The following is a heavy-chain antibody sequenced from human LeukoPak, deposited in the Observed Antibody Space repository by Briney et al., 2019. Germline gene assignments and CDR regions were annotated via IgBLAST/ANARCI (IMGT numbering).Heavy chain of an antibody. V-gene: IGHV1-2*06. D-gene: IGHD2-21*01. Sequence: ASVKVSCKASGYTFTGYYMHWVRQAPGQGLEWMGRINPNSGGTNYAQKFQGRVTMTRDTSISTAYMELSRLRSDDTAVYYCARVSHMSRSYYYYMDVWGKGNTVTVSS. J-gene: IGHJ6*03. CDR2: INPNSGGT. CDR3: ARVSHMSRSYYYYMDV. CDR1: GYTFTGYY.